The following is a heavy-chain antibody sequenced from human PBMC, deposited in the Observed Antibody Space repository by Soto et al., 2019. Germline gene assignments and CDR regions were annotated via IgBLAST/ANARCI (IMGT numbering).Heavy chain of an antibody. Sequence: GESLKISCAASGFTFSKYAMNWVRQAPGKGLECVSFISGRDGSTHYADSVKGRFTISRDDSKNTLYLQMNSLRADDTAVYYCAKDPTDTPIPNWFDPWGQGTLVTVSS. D-gene: IGHD5-18*01. J-gene: IGHJ5*02. CDR3: AKDPTDTPIPNWFDP. CDR1: GFTFSKYA. CDR2: ISGRDGST. V-gene: IGHV3-23*01.